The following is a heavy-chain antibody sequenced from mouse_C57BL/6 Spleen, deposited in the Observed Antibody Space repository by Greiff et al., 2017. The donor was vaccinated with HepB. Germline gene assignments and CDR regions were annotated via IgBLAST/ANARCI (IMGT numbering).Heavy chain of an antibody. Sequence: EVKLMESGPGLVKPSQSLSLTCSVTGYSITSGYSWNWIRQFPGNNLEWMGYIRYDGSNNYNPSLKNRIAITRDTSKNQFFLKLNSVTTEDTATYDGARDRSWDEAYWGQGTLVTVSA. CDR3: ARDRSWDEAY. J-gene: IGHJ3*01. CDR2: IRYDGSN. V-gene: IGHV3-6*01. D-gene: IGHD4-1*01. CDR1: GYSITSGYS.